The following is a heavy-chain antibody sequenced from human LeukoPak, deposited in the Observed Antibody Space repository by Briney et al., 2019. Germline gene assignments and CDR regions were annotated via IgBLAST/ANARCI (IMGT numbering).Heavy chain of an antibody. CDR1: GYTFTSYG. J-gene: IGHJ4*02. Sequence: GASVKVSCKASGYTFTSYGISWVRQAPGQGLEWMGWISAYNGNTNYAQKLQGRVTMTTDTSTSTAYMELRSLRSDDTAVYYSARVLMVRGVIEAQSYWGQGTLVSVSS. CDR3: ARVLMVRGVIEAQSY. D-gene: IGHD3-10*01. CDR2: ISAYNGNT. V-gene: IGHV1-18*01.